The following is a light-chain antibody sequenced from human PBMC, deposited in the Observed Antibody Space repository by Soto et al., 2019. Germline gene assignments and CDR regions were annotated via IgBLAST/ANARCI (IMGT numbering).Light chain of an antibody. CDR3: RKYNNWALT. J-gene: IGKJ4*01. Sequence: EIAMTQSPATLSVSPGERATLSCRASQSVNSNLAWYQQKPGQAPRLLIYGASTRATGIPARFSGSGSGTEFTVTSIGLQSVDFAFCYCRKYNNWALTFGGGTKVEIK. CDR1: QSVNSN. V-gene: IGKV3-15*01. CDR2: GAS.